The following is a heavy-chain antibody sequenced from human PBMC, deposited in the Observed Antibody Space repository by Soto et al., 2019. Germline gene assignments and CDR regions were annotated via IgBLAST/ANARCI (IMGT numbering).Heavy chain of an antibody. Sequence: GASLKISCKGSGYSFTSYWISWVRQMPGKRLEWMGWIDPSDSYTNYSPSFQGHVTISADKSISTAYLQWSSLKASDTAMYYCARHSTMVRGGPYYYYGMDVWGQGTTVSVSS. D-gene: IGHD3-10*01. J-gene: IGHJ6*02. CDR2: IDPSDSYT. V-gene: IGHV5-10-1*01. CDR3: ARHSTMVRGGPYYYYGMDV. CDR1: GYSFTSYW.